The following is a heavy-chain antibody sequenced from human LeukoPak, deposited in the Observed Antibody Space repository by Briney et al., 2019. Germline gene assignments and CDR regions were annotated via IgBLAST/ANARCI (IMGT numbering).Heavy chain of an antibody. J-gene: IGHJ3*02. CDR1: GGSISSYY. CDR3: ARDLWILTGYYGAFDI. Sequence: SETLSLTCTVSGGSISSYYWSWIRQPPGKGLEWIGYIYYSGSTNYNPSLKSRVTISVDTSKNQFPLKLSSVTAADTAVYYCARDLWILTGYYGAFDIWGQGTMVTVSS. D-gene: IGHD3-9*01. CDR2: IYYSGST. V-gene: IGHV4-59*01.